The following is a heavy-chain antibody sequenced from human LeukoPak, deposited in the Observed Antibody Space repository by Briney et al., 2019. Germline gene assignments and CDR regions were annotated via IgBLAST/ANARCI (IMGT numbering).Heavy chain of an antibody. CDR1: GFTFDDYA. CDR2: ISYNRDGI. J-gene: IGHJ4*02. V-gene: IGHV3-9*01. CDR3: AKGAAAGIRGYLDY. Sequence: PGGSLRLSCVASGFTFDDYAMHWVRQAPGKGLEWVSGISYNRDGIGYADSVKGRFTVSRDNAKNSLYLQMNSLRSEDTALYYCAKGAAAGIRGYLDYWGQGILVTVSS. D-gene: IGHD6-25*01.